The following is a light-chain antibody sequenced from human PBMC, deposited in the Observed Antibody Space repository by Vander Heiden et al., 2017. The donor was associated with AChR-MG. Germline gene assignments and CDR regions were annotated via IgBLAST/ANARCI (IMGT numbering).Light chain of an antibody. Sequence: QSALTQPASVSGSPGQSITISCAGTSSDIGCYNFVSWYQQRPGRAPKLMIYDVNKRPSGVSNRFSGSKSGNTASLTISGLQAEDEADYYCSSYTTSRTLVFGGGTKLTV. J-gene: IGLJ2*01. V-gene: IGLV2-14*03. CDR3: SSYTTSRTLV. CDR1: SSDIGCYNF. CDR2: DVN.